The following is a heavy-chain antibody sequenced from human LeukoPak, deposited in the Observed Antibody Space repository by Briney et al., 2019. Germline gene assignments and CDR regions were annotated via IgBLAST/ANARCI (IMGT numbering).Heavy chain of an antibody. D-gene: IGHD1-26*01. CDR2: ISSSSSYI. CDR1: GFTFSSYS. J-gene: IGHJ4*02. V-gene: IGHV3-21*04. Sequence: PGGSLRLSCAASGFTFSSYSMNWVRQAPGKGLEWVSSISSSSSYIYYADSVKGRFTISRDNAKNSLYLQMNSLRAEDTAVYYCARNLVGATPGAIDYWGQGTLVTVSS. CDR3: ARNLVGATPGAIDY.